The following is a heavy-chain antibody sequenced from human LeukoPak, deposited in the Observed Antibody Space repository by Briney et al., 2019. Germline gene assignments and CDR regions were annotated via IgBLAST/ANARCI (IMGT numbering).Heavy chain of an antibody. CDR3: ATRTGSGSYYRGNWFDP. Sequence: SETLSLTCAVYGGSFSGYYWSWIRQPPGKGLEWIGEINHSGSTNYNPSLKSRVTISVATSKNQFSLKLSSVTAADTAVYYCATRTGSGSYYRGNWFDPWGQGTLVTVSS. D-gene: IGHD3-10*01. V-gene: IGHV4-34*01. J-gene: IGHJ5*02. CDR1: GGSFSGYY. CDR2: INHSGST.